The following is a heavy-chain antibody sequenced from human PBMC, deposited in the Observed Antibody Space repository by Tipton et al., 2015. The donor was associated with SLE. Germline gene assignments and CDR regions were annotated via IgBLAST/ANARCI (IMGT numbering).Heavy chain of an antibody. D-gene: IGHD4-17*01. J-gene: IGHJ4*02. Sequence: SLRLSCAASGFNVNTNYMIWVRQTPGKGLEWVSVIYSGGTTYYADSVRGRFTISRDNAKNSLYLQLNSLRVEDTAVYYCARAPTTRLDYWGQGTLVSVSS. CDR3: ARAPTTRLDY. CDR1: GFNVNTNY. CDR2: IYSGGTT. V-gene: IGHV3-53*05.